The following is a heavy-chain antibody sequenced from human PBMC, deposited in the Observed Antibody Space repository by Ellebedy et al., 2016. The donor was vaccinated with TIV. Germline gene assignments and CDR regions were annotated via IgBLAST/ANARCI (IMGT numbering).Heavy chain of an antibody. CDR3: ARVETPTGYYGMDV. D-gene: IGHD5-24*01. Sequence: MPSETLSLTCTVSDGSLINYLWAWIRQPPGQGLAFIGYIFSGGFTSYNPSLQSRFTISIDTSANQFSLNMDSVTTADTAVYYCARVETPTGYYGMDVWGQGTTVTVSS. V-gene: IGHV4-59*01. CDR1: DGSLINYL. J-gene: IGHJ6*02. CDR2: IFSGGFT.